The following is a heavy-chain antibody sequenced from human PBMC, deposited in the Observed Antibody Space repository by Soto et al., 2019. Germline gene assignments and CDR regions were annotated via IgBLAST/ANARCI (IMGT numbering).Heavy chain of an antibody. J-gene: IGHJ4*02. V-gene: IGHV3-23*01. CDR2: ISGSGGST. CDR1: GFTFSSYA. CDR3: AKDPYIVVVVAATYFDY. D-gene: IGHD2-15*01. Sequence: GGSLRLSCAASGFTFSSYAMSWVRQAPRKGLEWVSAISGSGGSTYYADSVKGRFTISRANSKNTLYLQMNSLRAEDTAVYYCAKDPYIVVVVAATYFDYWGQGTLVTVSS.